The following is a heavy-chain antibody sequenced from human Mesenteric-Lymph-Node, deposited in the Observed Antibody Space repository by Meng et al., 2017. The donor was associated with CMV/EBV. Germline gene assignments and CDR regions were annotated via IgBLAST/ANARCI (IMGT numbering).Heavy chain of an antibody. CDR2: ISSHNGVT. J-gene: IGHJ4*02. CDR3: ARDGGGYGIFDH. D-gene: IGHD5-12*01. V-gene: IGHV1-18*01. CDR1: GYIFTKYG. Sequence: QVHLVQSGGEVKNPWASVKAFGYIFTKYGVTWVRQAPGQGLEWLGWISSHNGVTNYAPRFQGRVTMTTETSTDTAYMELRSLTSDDTAVYYCARDGGGYGIFDHWGQGSLVTVSS.